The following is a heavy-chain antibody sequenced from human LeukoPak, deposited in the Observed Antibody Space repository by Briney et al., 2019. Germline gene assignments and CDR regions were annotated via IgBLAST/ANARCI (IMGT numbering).Heavy chain of an antibody. D-gene: IGHD2-15*01. J-gene: IGHJ4*02. CDR3: ARVGNGRSWDY. CDR1: GFTFSSFT. V-gene: IGHV3-48*02. Sequence: PGGSLRLSCAASGFTFSSFTMNWARQVPGKGLGWVSYISLGSSTMFYADSVKGRFTISRDNAKNSLYLPMNSLRDDDTAVYHCARVGNGRSWDYWGQGTLVSVSS. CDR2: ISLGSSTM.